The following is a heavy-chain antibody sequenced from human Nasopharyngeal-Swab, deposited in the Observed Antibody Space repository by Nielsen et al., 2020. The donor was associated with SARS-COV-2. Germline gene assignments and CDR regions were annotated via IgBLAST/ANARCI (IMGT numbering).Heavy chain of an antibody. J-gene: IGHJ4*02. CDR2: ISYDGSNK. V-gene: IGHV3-30-3*01. CDR1: GFTFSSYW. D-gene: IGHD6-19*01. Sequence: GESLKISCAASGFTFSSYWMHWVRQAPGKGLEWVAVISYDGSNKYYADSVKGRFTISRDNSKNTLYLQMNSLRAEDTAVYYCARDTVLGVAGRWGYYFDYWGQGTLVTVSS. CDR3: ARDTVLGVAGRWGYYFDY.